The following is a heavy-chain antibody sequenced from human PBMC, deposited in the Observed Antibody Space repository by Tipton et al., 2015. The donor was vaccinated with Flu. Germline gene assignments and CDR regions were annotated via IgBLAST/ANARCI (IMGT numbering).Heavy chain of an antibody. J-gene: IGHJ4*02. CDR1: GFSFDKYA. Sequence: SLRLSCAASGFSFDKYAMHWVRQAPGKGLEWVSGINLDRENIGYADSVKGRFTISRDNAKKSMYLEMNSLKPEDTALYYCGKDLSPGGLESWGQGTMVIVSS. D-gene: IGHD3-16*01. CDR2: INLDRENI. CDR3: GKDLSPGGLES. V-gene: IGHV3-9*01.